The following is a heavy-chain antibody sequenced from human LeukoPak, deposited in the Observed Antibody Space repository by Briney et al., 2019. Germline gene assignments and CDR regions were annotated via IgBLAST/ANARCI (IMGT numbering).Heavy chain of an antibody. V-gene: IGHV3-64*01. CDR3: ARDTNREQDI. J-gene: IGHJ6*02. Sequence: GGSVRLSCAASGFSFSGDYIHWVRQAPGKGLEYVSAISGNGVTTHYTNSVKGRFTISRDNSKNTVYLQMGSLSTEDTAVYYCARDTNREQDIWGQGTTVTVSS. D-gene: IGHD3-3*01. CDR2: ISGNGVTT. CDR1: GFSFSGDY.